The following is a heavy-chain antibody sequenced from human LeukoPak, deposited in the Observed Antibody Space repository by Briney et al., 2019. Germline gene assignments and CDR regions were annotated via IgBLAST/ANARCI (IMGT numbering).Heavy chain of an antibody. CDR2: IWYDGSNK. D-gene: IGHD4-17*01. V-gene: IGHV3-33*06. CDR3: AKDLFDYGDYGSNDAFDI. CDR1: GFTFSTYG. J-gene: IGHJ3*02. Sequence: PGGSLRLSCAASGFTFSTYGMHWVRQAPGKGLEWVAVIWYDGSNKYYGDSVKGRFTISRDDSKNTLYLQMNSLRAEDTAVYYCAKDLFDYGDYGSNDAFDIWGQGTMVTVSS.